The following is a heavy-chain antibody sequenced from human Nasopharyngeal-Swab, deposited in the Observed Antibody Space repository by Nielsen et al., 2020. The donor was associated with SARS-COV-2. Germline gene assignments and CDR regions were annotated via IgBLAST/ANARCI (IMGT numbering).Heavy chain of an antibody. Sequence: WVRQAPGQGLEWMGRINPNSGGTNYAQKFQGRVTMTRDTSISTAYMELSRLRSDDTAVYYCASLRYFDWLATGCYYYGMDVWGQGTTVTVSS. D-gene: IGHD3-9*01. J-gene: IGHJ6*02. CDR3: ASLRYFDWLATGCYYYGMDV. CDR2: INPNSGGT. V-gene: IGHV1-2*06.